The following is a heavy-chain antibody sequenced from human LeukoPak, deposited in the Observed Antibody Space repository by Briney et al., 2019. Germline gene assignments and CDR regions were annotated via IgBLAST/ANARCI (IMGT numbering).Heavy chain of an antibody. CDR3: ARTRITIFGVAKSRFDY. CDR1: GGSFSGYY. J-gene: IGHJ4*02. Sequence: SETLSLTCAVYGGSFSGYYWSWIRQPPGKGLEWIGEINHSGSTNYNPSLKSRVTISVDTSKNQFPLKLSSVTAADTAVYYCARTRITIFGVAKSRFDYWGQGTLVTVSS. V-gene: IGHV4-34*01. CDR2: INHSGST. D-gene: IGHD3-3*01.